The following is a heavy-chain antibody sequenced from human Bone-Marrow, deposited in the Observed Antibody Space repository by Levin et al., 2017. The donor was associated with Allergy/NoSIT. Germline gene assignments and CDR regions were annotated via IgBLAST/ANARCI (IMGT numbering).Heavy chain of an antibody. CDR3: ARDGLGRGSPFDY. J-gene: IGHJ4*02. D-gene: IGHD7-27*01. CDR1: GGSINSYY. Sequence: PSETLSLTCTVSGGSINSYYWSWIRQPPGKGLEWIGYIYSSGSTNYNPSLVRRVSMLVDMSENQFSLRLSSVNAADTAIYYCARDGLGRGSPFDYWGQGILVTVSS. CDR2: IYSSGST. V-gene: IGHV4-59*01.